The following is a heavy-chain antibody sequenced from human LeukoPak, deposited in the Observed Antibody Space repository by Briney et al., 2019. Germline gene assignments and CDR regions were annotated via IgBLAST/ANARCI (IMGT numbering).Heavy chain of an antibody. CDR1: GFTFSTSW. CDR3: TREQDREAAATIVGDY. V-gene: IGHV3-7*01. J-gene: IGHJ4*02. Sequence: PGGSLRLSCAASGFTFSTSWMTWVRQAPGKGLEWVASINGDGSEIHYVDSVKGRFTISRDNARNSLYLEMNSLRAEDTAVYYCTREQDREAAATIVGDYWGQGTLVTVSS. CDR2: INGDGSEI. D-gene: IGHD3-22*01.